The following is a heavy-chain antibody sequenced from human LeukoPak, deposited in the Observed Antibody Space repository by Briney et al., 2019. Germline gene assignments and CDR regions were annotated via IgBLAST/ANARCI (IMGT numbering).Heavy chain of an antibody. CDR2: FDPEDGET. Sequence: ASVKVSCKVSGYTLTELSMHWVRRAPGKGLEWMGGFDPEDGETIYAQKFQGRVTMTEDTSTDTAYIELSSLRSEDTAVYYCATDSNTIFGVARLYYGMDVWGQGTTVTVSS. CDR3: ATDSNTIFGVARLYYGMDV. CDR1: GYTLTELS. D-gene: IGHD3-3*01. V-gene: IGHV1-24*01. J-gene: IGHJ6*02.